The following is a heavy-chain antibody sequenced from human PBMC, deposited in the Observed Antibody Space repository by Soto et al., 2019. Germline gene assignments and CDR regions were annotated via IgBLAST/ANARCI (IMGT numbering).Heavy chain of an antibody. CDR3: AKRSNKWLQSHCAH. Sequence: GGSLRLSCAASGFAFSDYAMSWVRQAPMKGLEWVAGISGRDGNTSYADSGKGRFTISRDDAKNTLYLQMTNLRAEDTAIYFCAKRSNKWLQSHCAHWGQGTLVTVSS. J-gene: IGHJ4*02. CDR1: GFAFSDYA. V-gene: IGHV3-23*01. CDR2: ISGRDGNT. D-gene: IGHD5-12*01.